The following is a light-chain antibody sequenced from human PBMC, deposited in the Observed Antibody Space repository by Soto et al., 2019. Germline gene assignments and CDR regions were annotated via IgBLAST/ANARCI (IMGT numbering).Light chain of an antibody. CDR2: AAS. CDR1: QSISIN. Sequence: EFVMTQSPATLSVSPGERAILSCRASQSISINLAWYQQKPGQAPRLLIYAASNRATGVPARFSGSWFGTEFTLTISSLQSEDFAVYYCQQYNNWITFGQGTRLEIK. CDR3: QQYNNWIT. V-gene: IGKV3-15*01. J-gene: IGKJ5*01.